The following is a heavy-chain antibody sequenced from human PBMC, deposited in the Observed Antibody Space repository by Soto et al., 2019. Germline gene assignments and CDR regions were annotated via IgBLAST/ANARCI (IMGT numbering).Heavy chain of an antibody. Sequence: PGGSLRLSCEASGFMFSTYLMSWVRQAPGKGLEWVANIKQGGNEKFYVDSVKGRFTISRDNSKNTLSLQMNSLRGEDTAVYFCAKNRGSGSPYYYNMEVWGQGTMVTVSS. J-gene: IGHJ6*02. D-gene: IGHD3-10*01. CDR1: GFMFSTYL. V-gene: IGHV3-7*03. CDR2: IKQGGNEK. CDR3: AKNRGSGSPYYYNMEV.